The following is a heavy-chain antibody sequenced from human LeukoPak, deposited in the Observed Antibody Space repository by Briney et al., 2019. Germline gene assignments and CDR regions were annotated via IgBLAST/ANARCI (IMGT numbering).Heavy chain of an antibody. CDR3: ARERSDSSGWYPYYFDY. Sequence: PGGSLRLSCAASGFTFSNAWMSWVRQAPGKGLEWVGRIKSKTDGGTTDYAAPVKGRSTISRDDSKNTLYLQMNSLKTEDTAVYYCARERSDSSGWYPYYFDYWGQGTLVTVSS. J-gene: IGHJ4*02. V-gene: IGHV3-15*01. D-gene: IGHD6-19*01. CDR2: IKSKTDGGTT. CDR1: GFTFSNAW.